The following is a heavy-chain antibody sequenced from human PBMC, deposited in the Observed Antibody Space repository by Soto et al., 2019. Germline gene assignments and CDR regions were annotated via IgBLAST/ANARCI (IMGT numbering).Heavy chain of an antibody. J-gene: IGHJ4*02. CDR1: GFIFREYA. Sequence: QVHLVESGGGVVQPGTSLRLSCAASGFIFREYAMHWVRQAPGKGLDWVAVISYDGSHEDYADSVKGRFTISRHNSKDTLYLQANSLRNEDTATYYCVRDLGAVAALDSWGQGTLVTVSS. CDR2: ISYDGSHE. V-gene: IGHV3-30*04. D-gene: IGHD6-19*01. CDR3: VRDLGAVAALDS.